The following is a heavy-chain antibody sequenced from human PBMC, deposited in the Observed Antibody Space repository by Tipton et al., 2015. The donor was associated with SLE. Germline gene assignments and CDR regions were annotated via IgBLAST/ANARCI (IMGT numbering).Heavy chain of an antibody. CDR3: ARDPLGIRAFDI. Sequence: TLSLTCTVSGGSISSSNYYWGWIRQPPGKGLEWIGSIYYSGSTYYNPSLKSRVTISVDTSKSQFSLKLSSVTAADTAVYYCARDPLGIRAFDIWGQGTMVTVSS. CDR1: GGSISSSNYY. J-gene: IGHJ3*02. D-gene: IGHD7-27*01. V-gene: IGHV4-39*07. CDR2: IYYSGST.